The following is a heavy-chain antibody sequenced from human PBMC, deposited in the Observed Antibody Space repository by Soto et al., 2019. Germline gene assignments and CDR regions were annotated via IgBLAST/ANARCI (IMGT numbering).Heavy chain of an antibody. D-gene: IGHD2-15*01. CDR2: IIPIFGTA. CDR1: GGTFSSYA. Sequence: SVKVSCKASGGTFSSYAISWVRQAPGQGLEWMGGIIPIFGTANYAQKFQGRVTITADKSTSTAYMELSSLRSEDTAVYYCARGHDCSGGSCSIDYWGQGTLVTVSS. CDR3: ARGHDCSGGSCSIDY. V-gene: IGHV1-69*06. J-gene: IGHJ4*02.